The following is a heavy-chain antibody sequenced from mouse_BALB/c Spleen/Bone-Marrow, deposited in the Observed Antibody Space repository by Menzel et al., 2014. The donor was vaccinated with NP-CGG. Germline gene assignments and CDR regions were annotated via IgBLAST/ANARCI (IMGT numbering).Heavy chain of an antibody. V-gene: IGHV14-3*02. CDR1: GFNIKYSY. J-gene: IGHJ3*01. Sequence: LKESGSWLGKPGASVNSSCTASGFNIKYSYMHWVKQRPEQGLEWIGRIDPANGNTKYDPKFQGKATITADTSSNTAYLQLSSLTSEDTAVYYCAVYDYEGFAYYGPATPVIVSA. CDR2: IDPANGNT. CDR3: AVYDYEGFAY. D-gene: IGHD2-4*01.